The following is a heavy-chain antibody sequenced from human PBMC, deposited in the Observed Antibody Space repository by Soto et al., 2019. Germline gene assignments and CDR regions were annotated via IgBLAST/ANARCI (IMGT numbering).Heavy chain of an antibody. J-gene: IGHJ6*02. Sequence: QVQLQESGPGLVKPSETLSLTCTVSGGSISSYYWSWIRQPPGKGLEWIGYIYYSGSTNYNPSLKSRVTISVDTSKNQFSLKLSSVTAADTAVYYCARDQGRSSSWYTNYYGMDVWGQGTTVTVSS. CDR3: ARDQGRSSSWYTNYYGMDV. CDR1: GGSISSYY. CDR2: IYYSGST. D-gene: IGHD6-13*01. V-gene: IGHV4-59*01.